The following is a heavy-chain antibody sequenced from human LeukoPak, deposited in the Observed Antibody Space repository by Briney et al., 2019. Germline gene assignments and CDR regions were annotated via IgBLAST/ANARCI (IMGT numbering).Heavy chain of an antibody. D-gene: IGHD5-18*01. CDR3: AFSPLGFNYGYAY. CDR2: LSDGGHSS. V-gene: IGHV3-23*01. J-gene: IGHJ4*02. CDR1: EFTFSSYA. Sequence: GRSLRLSCAASEFTFSSYAMNWGRQAPGKGLEWVSSLSDGGHSSFYADSVKGRFTIYRDDSQNILYLQMNNLRADDTALYYCAFSPLGFNYGYAYWGQGTLVTVSS.